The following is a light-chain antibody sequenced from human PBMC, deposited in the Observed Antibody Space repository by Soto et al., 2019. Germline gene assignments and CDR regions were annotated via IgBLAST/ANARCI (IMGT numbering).Light chain of an antibody. J-gene: IGKJ1*01. V-gene: IGKV2-28*01. CDR3: MQAQQTPWT. CDR1: QSLLHSNGYNY. CDR2: MGS. Sequence: DLVMTQSPLSLPVTPGEPASISCRSSQSLLHSNGYNYLDWYLQKPGQSPQLLIYMGSNRASGVPDRFSGSGSGTDFTLTISRVEAEDVGVYYCMQAQQTPWTFGQGTKVEIK.